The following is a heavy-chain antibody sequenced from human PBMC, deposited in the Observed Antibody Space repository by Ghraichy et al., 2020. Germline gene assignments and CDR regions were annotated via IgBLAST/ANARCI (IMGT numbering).Heavy chain of an antibody. CDR3: ARDQENYYYGMDV. CDR1: GFTFSSYS. J-gene: IGHJ6*02. Sequence: LSLTCAASGFTFSSYSMNWVRQAPGKGLEWVSSISSSSSYIYYADSVKGRFTISRDNAKNSLYLQMNSLRAEDTAVYYCARDQENYYYGMDVWGQGTTVTVSS. CDR2: ISSSSSYI. V-gene: IGHV3-21*01.